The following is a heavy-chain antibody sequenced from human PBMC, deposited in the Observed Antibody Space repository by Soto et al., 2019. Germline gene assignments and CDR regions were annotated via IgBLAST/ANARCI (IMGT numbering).Heavy chain of an antibody. Sequence: GGSLRLSCASSGFTFGSYSMNWFRHGPGKGLEWVSSISSSSSYIYYADSVKGRFTISRDNAKNSLYLQMNSLRAEDTAVYYCARVDGSGWYHFDYWGQGTLVTVSS. CDR1: GFTFGSYS. CDR2: ISSSSSYI. D-gene: IGHD6-19*01. CDR3: ARVDGSGWYHFDY. J-gene: IGHJ4*02. V-gene: IGHV3-21*01.